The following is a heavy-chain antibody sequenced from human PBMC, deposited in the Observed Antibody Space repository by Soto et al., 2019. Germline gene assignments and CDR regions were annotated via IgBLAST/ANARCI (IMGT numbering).Heavy chain of an antibody. J-gene: IGHJ4*02. CDR1: GFTLTDVW. D-gene: IGHD5-18*01. Sequence: GGSLRLSCAVSGFTLTDVWMNWVRQAPGKGPEWVGLIKSESAGGTTNYAAPVKGRFTISRDDSENTLYLQMNSLKTEDTAMYYSSHGYAQYFDSWGQGTLVTVSS. V-gene: IGHV3-15*07. CDR2: IKSESAGGTT. CDR3: SHGYAQYFDS.